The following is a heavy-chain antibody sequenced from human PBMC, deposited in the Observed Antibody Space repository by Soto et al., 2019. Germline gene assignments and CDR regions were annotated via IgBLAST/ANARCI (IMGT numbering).Heavy chain of an antibody. V-gene: IGHV3-11*06. Sequence: GGSLRLSCEASGFPFTDYHMSLIRQSPGKGLEWVALISETGSHTAYAESVKGRFTISRDNARPSVFLQMNSLRSDDTAVYFCARSLSVKSPLTFWGQGTPFTFSS. J-gene: IGHJ4*02. CDR1: GFPFTDYH. CDR3: ARSLSVKSPLTF. D-gene: IGHD3-3*02. CDR2: ISETGSHT.